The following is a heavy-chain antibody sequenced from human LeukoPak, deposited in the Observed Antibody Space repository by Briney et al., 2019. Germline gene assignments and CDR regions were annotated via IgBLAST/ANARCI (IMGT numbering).Heavy chain of an antibody. J-gene: IGHJ6*02. D-gene: IGHD5-18*01. CDR1: GGSISSSSYY. V-gene: IGHV4-39*01. CDR2: IYYSGST. Sequence: SETLSLTCTVSGGSISSSSYYWGWIRQPPGKGLEWIGSIYYSGSTYYNPSLKSRVTISVDKSKNQFSLKLSSVTAADTAVYYCSLRGYSYGPRYYYYYGMDVWGQGTTVTVSS. CDR3: SLRGYSYGPRYYYYYGMDV.